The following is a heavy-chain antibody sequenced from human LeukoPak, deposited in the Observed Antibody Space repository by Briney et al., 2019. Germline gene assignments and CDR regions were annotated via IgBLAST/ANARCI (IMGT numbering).Heavy chain of an antibody. V-gene: IGHV3-9*01. D-gene: IGHD3-10*01. CDR2: ISWNSGSI. J-gene: IGHJ6*02. CDR3: AKDPMVRGVVFSMDV. Sequence: GRSLRLSCAASGFTFDDYAMHWVRQAPGKGLEWVSGISWNSGSIGYADSVKGRFTISRDNAKNSLYLQMNSLRAEDTALYYCAKDPMVRGVVFSMDVWGQGTTVTVSS. CDR1: GFTFDDYA.